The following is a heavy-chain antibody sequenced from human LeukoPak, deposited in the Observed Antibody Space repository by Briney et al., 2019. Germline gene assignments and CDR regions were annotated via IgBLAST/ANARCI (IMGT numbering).Heavy chain of an antibody. V-gene: IGHV3-48*03. J-gene: IGHJ4*02. CDR3: ARVEATYYYGSATPYSPY. D-gene: IGHD3-10*01. CDR2: ISSSGSTI. CDR1: GFTFSSYE. Sequence: GGSLRLSCAASGFTFSSYEMNWVSQAPGKGLEWVSYISSSGSTIYYADSVKGRFTISRDNSKNTLYLQMKSLKVEDTSVYYCARVEATYYYGSATPYSPYWGQGSLVTVSS.